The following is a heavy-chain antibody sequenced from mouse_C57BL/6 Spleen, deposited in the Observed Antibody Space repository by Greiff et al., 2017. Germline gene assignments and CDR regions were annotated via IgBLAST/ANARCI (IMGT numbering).Heavy chain of an antibody. CDR3: AREDCGNYGFDY. V-gene: IGHV1-52*01. CDR1: GYTFTSYW. CDR2: IDPSDSET. Sequence: QVQLKQPGAELVRPGSSVKLSCKASGYTFTSYWMHWVKQRPIQGLEWIGNIDPSDSETHYNQKFKDKATLTVDKSSSTAYMQLSSLTSEDSAVYYCAREDCGNYGFDYWGQGTTLTVSS. D-gene: IGHD2-1*01. J-gene: IGHJ2*01.